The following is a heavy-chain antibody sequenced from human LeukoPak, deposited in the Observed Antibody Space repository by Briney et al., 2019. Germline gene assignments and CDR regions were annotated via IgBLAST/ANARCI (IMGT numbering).Heavy chain of an antibody. CDR2: IYGGGST. CDR3: ASGELLYYFDY. D-gene: IGHD3-10*01. V-gene: IGHV3-66*01. J-gene: IGHJ4*02. CDR1: GFTVSSNY. Sequence: GGSLRLSCAASGFTVSSNYMSWVRQAPGKGLEWVSVIYGGGSTYYADSVKGRFTISRDNSKNTLYLQMNSLRAEDTAVYYCASGELLYYFDYWGQGTLVTVSS.